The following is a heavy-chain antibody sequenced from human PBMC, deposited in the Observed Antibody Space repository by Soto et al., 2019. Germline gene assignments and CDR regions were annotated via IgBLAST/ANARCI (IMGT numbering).Heavy chain of an antibody. CDR3: AKEETYGSGSYYASFDY. CDR2: ISGSGGGT. Sequence: PGGSLRLSCAASGFTFSSYAMSWVRQAPGKGLEWVSAISGSGGGTYYADSVKGRFTISRDNSKNTLYLQMNSLRAEDTAVYYCAKEETYGSGSYYASFDYWGQGTLVTVSS. V-gene: IGHV3-23*01. J-gene: IGHJ4*02. D-gene: IGHD3-10*01. CDR1: GFTFSSYA.